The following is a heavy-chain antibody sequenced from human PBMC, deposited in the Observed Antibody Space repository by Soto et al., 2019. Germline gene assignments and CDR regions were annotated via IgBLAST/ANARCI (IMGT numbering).Heavy chain of an antibody. CDR1: GFTFRRSW. CDR2: IKQDGIEK. D-gene: IGHD2-15*01. Sequence: GGSLRLSCAASGFTFRRSWLLWVRPAPGKGLEWVANIKQDGIEKYYVDSVKGRFTISRDNAKNSLYLQMNSLRAEDTAVYYCARERVYCSGGSCWGYFDYWGQGTLVTVSS. J-gene: IGHJ4*02. CDR3: ARERVYCSGGSCWGYFDY. V-gene: IGHV3-7*01.